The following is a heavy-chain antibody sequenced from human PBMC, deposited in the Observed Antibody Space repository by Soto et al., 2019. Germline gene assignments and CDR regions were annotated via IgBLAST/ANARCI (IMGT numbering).Heavy chain of an antibody. D-gene: IGHD1-20*01. V-gene: IGHV4-59*11. Sequence: SETLSLTCTVSGGSISSLYWSWIRQPPGKGLEWIGYIYYTGSINYNPSLKSRVTISVDTPKNQFSLKVSSVTAADTAVYYCARALVTGTTGSLDWFDPWGQGTLITVSS. CDR2: IYYTGSI. J-gene: IGHJ5*02. CDR3: ARALVTGTTGSLDWFDP. CDR1: GGSISSLY.